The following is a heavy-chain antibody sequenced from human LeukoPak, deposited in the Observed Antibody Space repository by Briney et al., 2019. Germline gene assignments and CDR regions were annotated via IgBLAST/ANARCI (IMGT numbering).Heavy chain of an antibody. V-gene: IGHV4-59*08. CDR1: GGSISSYY. J-gene: IGHJ4*02. CDR2: IYYSGST. CDR3: ARHAKPGSSGWMVFY. Sequence: SETLSLTCTVSGGSISSYYWSWIRQPPGKGLEWIGYIYYSGSTNYNPSLKSRVTISVDTSKNQLSLKLSSVTAADTAVYYCARHAKPGSSGWMVFYWGQGTLVTVSS. D-gene: IGHD6-19*01.